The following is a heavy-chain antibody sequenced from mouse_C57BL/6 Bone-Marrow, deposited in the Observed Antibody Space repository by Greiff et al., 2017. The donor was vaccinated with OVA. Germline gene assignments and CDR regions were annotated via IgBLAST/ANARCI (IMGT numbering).Heavy chain of an antibody. Sequence: VQLQQSGAELVRPGASVTLSCKASGYTFTDYEMHWVKQTPVHGLEWIGAIDPETGGTAYNQKFKGKAILTADKSSSTAYMELRILTSEDSAVYYCTRGPLLLDYWGQGTTLTVSS. CDR3: TRGPLLLDY. V-gene: IGHV1-15*01. J-gene: IGHJ2*01. D-gene: IGHD2-10*01. CDR1: GYTFTDYE. CDR2: IDPETGGT.